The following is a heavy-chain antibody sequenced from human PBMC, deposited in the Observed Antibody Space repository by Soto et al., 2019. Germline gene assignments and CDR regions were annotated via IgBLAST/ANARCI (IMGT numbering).Heavy chain of an antibody. V-gene: IGHV3-30*18. D-gene: IGHD3-3*01. CDR3: AKDGVDFWSMDV. CDR2: ISYDESNK. Sequence: PGGSLRLSCAASGFTFSSYGMHWVRQAPGKGLEWVAFISYDESNKYYADSVKGRFTISRDNSKNTLYLQMNSLRAEDTAVYYCAKDGVDFWSMDVWGQGTTVTVSS. J-gene: IGHJ6*02. CDR1: GFTFSSYG.